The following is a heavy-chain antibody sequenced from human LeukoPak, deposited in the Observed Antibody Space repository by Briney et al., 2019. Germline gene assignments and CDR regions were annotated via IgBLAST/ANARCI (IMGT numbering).Heavy chain of an antibody. CDR1: GFSFRSYF. CDR2: INSDGTYT. Sequence: GGSLRLSCAASGFSFRSYFMHWVRQAPGKGLVWVSRINSDGTYTEYEDSVKGRFTISRDNAKDTLYLQVNSLRAEDTAVYYCAITVDCRATTDCYSYFHHWGQGTLVTVAS. V-gene: IGHV3-74*03. J-gene: IGHJ1*01. D-gene: IGHD2-21*02. CDR3: AITVDCRATTDCYSYFHH.